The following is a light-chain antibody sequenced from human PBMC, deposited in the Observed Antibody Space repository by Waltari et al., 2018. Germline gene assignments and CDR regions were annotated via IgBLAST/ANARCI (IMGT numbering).Light chain of an antibody. CDR1: SSDVGGYDY. CDR3: SSYASSVTHV. Sequence: QSALTQPASVSGSPGQSITISCTGTSSDVGGYDYVSWYQQHPGKAPILIFYGVSSRASVISIRFSGSKSGNTASLTISGLQAEDDADYYCSSYASSVTHVFGTGTKVTVL. J-gene: IGLJ1*01. CDR2: GVS. V-gene: IGLV2-14*03.